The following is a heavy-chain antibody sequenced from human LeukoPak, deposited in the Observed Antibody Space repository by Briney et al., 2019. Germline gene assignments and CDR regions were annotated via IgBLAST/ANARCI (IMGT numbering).Heavy chain of an antibody. CDR2: ISYNGSNQ. Sequence: GGSLRLSCAASGFTFSSYAIHWVRQAPGKGLQWVALISYNGSNQYYADSVKGRFIISRDSSKNTVFLQMNSLRAEDTAVYYCAKDPGAFDIWGQGTMVTVSS. CDR1: GFTFSSYA. J-gene: IGHJ3*02. V-gene: IGHV3-30*18. CDR3: AKDPGAFDI.